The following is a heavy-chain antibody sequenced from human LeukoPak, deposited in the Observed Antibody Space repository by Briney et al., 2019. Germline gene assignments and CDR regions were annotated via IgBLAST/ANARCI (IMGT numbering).Heavy chain of an antibody. V-gene: IGHV3-23*01. D-gene: IGHD2-15*01. CDR3: AKGGCRGTCNPLAY. Sequence: GGSLRLSCVASGFTFSGSGMSWDRQAPGKGLEWISSSGDSDGSTYYADSLKGRFTISRDNSKNTLYLQMNNLRAEDTAVYYCAKGGCRGTCNPLAYWGQGALVTVSP. J-gene: IGHJ4*02. CDR1: GFTFSGSG. CDR2: SGDSDGST.